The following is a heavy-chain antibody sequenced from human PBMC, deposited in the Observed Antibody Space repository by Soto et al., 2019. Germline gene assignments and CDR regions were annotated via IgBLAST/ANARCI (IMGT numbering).Heavy chain of an antibody. CDR3: ARASFYSSSRDXXEPFDY. V-gene: IGHV3-53*04. CDR2: IYSGGST. D-gene: IGHD6-6*01. Sequence: EVQLVESGGGLVQPGGSLRLSCAASGFTVSSNYMSWVRQAPGKGLEWVSVIYSGGSTYYADSVKGRFTISRHNSKNTLYLQMNSLRAEDTAVYYCARASFYSSSRDXXEPFDYWGQGTLVTVSS. J-gene: IGHJ4*02. CDR1: GFTVSSNY.